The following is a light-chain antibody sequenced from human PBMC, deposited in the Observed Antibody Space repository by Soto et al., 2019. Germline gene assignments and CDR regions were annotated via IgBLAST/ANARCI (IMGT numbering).Light chain of an antibody. CDR3: SSYTSTMTNV. CDR2: DVV. Sequence: QSVLTQPASVSGSPGQSLTISCTGTSSGVGGFNSVSWYQLRPGTAPKLILYDVVDRPSGVSYRFSGSKSGNTASLTISGLQAADEADYFCSSYTSTMTNVFGSGTKVTVL. J-gene: IGLJ1*01. V-gene: IGLV2-14*03. CDR1: SSGVGGFNS.